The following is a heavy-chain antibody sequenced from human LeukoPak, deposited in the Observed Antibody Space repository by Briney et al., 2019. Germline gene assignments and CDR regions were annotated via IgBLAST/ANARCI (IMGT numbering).Heavy chain of an antibody. J-gene: IGHJ6*03. CDR2: ISAYNGDT. Sequence: ASVKVSCTASGYTFTSYGISWVRQAPGQGLEWIGWISAYNGDTNYAQKLQGRVTMTTDTSTSTAYMELRSLRSDDTAVYYCARVPRIAAAGTSKYYYMDVWGKGTTVTISS. CDR3: ARVPRIAAAGTSKYYYMDV. D-gene: IGHD6-13*01. CDR1: GYTFTSYG. V-gene: IGHV1-18*01.